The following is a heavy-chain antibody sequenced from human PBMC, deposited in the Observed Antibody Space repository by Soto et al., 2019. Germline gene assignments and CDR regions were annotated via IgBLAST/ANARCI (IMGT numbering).Heavy chain of an antibody. D-gene: IGHD5-12*01. CDR1: GGSFSGYY. V-gene: IGHV4-34*01. CDR3: ARGGEMASDY. CDR2: INHSGST. J-gene: IGHJ4*02. Sequence: SETLSLTCAVYGGSFSGYYWSWIRQPPGKGLEWIGEINHSGSTNYNPSLKSRVTISVDTSKNQFSLKLSSVTAADTAVYYCARGGEMASDYWGQGTLVTVSS.